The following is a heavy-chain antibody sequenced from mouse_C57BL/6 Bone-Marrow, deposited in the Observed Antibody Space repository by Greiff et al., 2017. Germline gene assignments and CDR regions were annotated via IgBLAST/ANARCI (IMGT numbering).Heavy chain of an antibody. V-gene: IGHV1-15*01. Sequence: QVQLQQSGAELVRPGASVTLSCKASGYTFTDYEMHWVKQTPVHGLEWIGAIDPETGGTAYNQKFKGKAILTADKSSSTAYMELRSLTSEDSAVYYCTRWIYYDYDSYFDYWGKGTTLTVSS. CDR1: GYTFTDYE. CDR3: TRWIYYDYDSYFDY. D-gene: IGHD2-4*01. J-gene: IGHJ2*01. CDR2: IDPETGGT.